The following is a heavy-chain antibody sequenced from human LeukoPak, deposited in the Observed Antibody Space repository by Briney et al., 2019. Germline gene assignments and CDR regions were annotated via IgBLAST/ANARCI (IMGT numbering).Heavy chain of an antibody. CDR3: ARDSRLYYGSRSYYKGVYYYYGMDV. CDR2: IYYSGST. Sequence: SETLSLTCTVSGGSISSGDYYRSWIRQPPGKGLEWIGYIYYSGSTYYNPSLKSRVTISVDTSKNQFSLKLSSVTAADTAVYYCARDSRLYYGSRSYYKGVYYYYGMDVWGQGTTVTVSS. CDR1: GGSISSGDYY. V-gene: IGHV4-30-4*01. J-gene: IGHJ6*02. D-gene: IGHD3-10*01.